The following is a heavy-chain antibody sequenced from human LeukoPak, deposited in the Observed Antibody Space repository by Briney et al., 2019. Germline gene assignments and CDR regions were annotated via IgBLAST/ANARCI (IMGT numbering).Heavy chain of an antibody. CDR2: IGNRDDGNLI. V-gene: IGHV3-48*01. CDR1: GFTFSQSA. J-gene: IGHJ4*02. CDR3: AKDFWGAHN. D-gene: IGHD3-3*01. Sequence: PGGSLRLSCAASGFTFSQSAMNWVRQSPEKGLEWVAYIGNRDDGNLIVYADSVKGRFTISRDDAQNSVSLQMNTLRAEDTAIYYCAKDFWGAHNWGRGILVAVSS.